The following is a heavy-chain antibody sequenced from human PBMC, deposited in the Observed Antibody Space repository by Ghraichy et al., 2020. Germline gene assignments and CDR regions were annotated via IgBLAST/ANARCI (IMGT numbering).Heavy chain of an antibody. V-gene: IGHV4-59*01. CDR2: IYYTGST. J-gene: IGHJ5*02. CDR1: GGSISSYY. Sequence: SETLSLTCNVSGGSISSYYWSWIRQPPGKGLEWIGYIYYTGSTNYNPSLKGRVTISVDTSNNQFSLKVTSVTAADTAVYYCARGNRMTIFESWLDPWGRGTLVTVSS. D-gene: IGHD3-3*01. CDR3: ARGNRMTIFESWLDP.